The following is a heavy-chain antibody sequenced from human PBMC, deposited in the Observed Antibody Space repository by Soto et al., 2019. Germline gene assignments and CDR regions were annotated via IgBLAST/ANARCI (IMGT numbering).Heavy chain of an antibody. Sequence: GGSLRLSCAASGFSFNNHAMTWVRQAPGKGLEWVSGISGSGSTTHYADSVKGRFAISRDNSKDTLYLQMNSLRADDTAVYFCAKDRLMLTMVVVGAFDFWGLGTMVTVSS. CDR1: GFSFNNHA. J-gene: IGHJ3*01. D-gene: IGHD3-22*01. CDR2: ISGSGSTT. V-gene: IGHV3-23*01. CDR3: AKDRLMLTMVVVGAFDF.